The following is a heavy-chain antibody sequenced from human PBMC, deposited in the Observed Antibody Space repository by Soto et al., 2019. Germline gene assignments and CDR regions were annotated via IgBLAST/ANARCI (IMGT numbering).Heavy chain of an antibody. V-gene: IGHV3-21*06. Sequence: PGGSLRLSCEASGFTFSSYSMNWARQAPKKGLEWVSSISGSGGYIYYADSVKGRFTISRDNAENSLYLHMNSLRAEDTAVYYCARCRTSTWCNSDYWGQGTLVTVSS. CDR2: ISGSGGYI. D-gene: IGHD2-2*01. CDR3: ARCRTSTWCNSDY. J-gene: IGHJ4*02. CDR1: GFTFSSYS.